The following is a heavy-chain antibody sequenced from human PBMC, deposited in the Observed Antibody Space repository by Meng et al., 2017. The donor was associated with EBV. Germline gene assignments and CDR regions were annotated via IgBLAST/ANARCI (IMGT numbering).Heavy chain of an antibody. CDR2: IYWDDDK. CDR1: GFSRSTRGVC. Sequence: QIHLKESGPAMVKPTQTLTLTCTFSGFSRSTRGVCVGWIRQPPGKALEWLALIYWDDDKRYSPSLKSRLTITKYTSKNQVVLTMTNMDPVDAATYYCAHIIAARPFDYWGQGTLVTVSS. V-gene: IGHV2-5*02. J-gene: IGHJ4*02. CDR3: AHIIAARPFDY. D-gene: IGHD6-6*01.